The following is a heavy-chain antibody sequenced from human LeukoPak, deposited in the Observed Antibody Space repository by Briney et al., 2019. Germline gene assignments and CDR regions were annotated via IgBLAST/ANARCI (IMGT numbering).Heavy chain of an antibody. CDR2: ISYDGSNK. V-gene: IGHV3-30-3*01. Sequence: GGSLRLSCAASGFTFSSYAMHWVRQAPGKGLEWVAVISYDGSNKYYADSVKGRFTISRDNSKNTLYLQMNSLRAEDTAVYYCAKVETGTTRTEYFQHWGQGTLVTVSS. CDR3: AKVETGTTRTEYFQH. D-gene: IGHD1-7*01. J-gene: IGHJ1*01. CDR1: GFTFSSYA.